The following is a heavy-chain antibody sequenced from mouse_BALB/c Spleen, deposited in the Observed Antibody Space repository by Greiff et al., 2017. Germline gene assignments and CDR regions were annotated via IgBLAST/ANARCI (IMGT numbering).Heavy chain of an antibody. CDR2: INPSNGGT. CDR1: GYTFTSYY. D-gene: IGHD1-1*01. J-gene: IGHJ4*01. V-gene: IGHV1S16*01. CDR3: TSYYYGSSPYAMDY. Sequence: VQLQQSGAELVKPGASVKLSCKASGYTFTSYYMYWVEQRPGQGLEWIGGINPSNGGTNSNEKFKSKATLTVDKSSSTAYMQLSSLTSEDSAVYYCTSYYYGSSPYAMDYWGQGTSVTVS.